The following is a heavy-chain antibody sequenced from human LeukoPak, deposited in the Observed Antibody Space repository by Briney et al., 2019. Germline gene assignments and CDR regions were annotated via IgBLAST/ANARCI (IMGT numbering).Heavy chain of an antibody. V-gene: IGHV1-3*04. D-gene: IGHD3-22*01. Sequence: ASVKVSCKASGYTFTSYAMNWVRQAPGQRLEWMGWINTGNGNTKYSQKFQGRVTITRDTSASTAYMELNSLRSEDTAVYYCARASYYYDSSGYYDYWGQGTLVTVSS. CDR2: INTGNGNT. CDR3: ARASYYYDSSGYYDY. J-gene: IGHJ4*02. CDR1: GYTFTSYA.